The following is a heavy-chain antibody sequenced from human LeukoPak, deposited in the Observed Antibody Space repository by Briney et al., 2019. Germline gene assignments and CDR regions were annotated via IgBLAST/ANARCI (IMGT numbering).Heavy chain of an antibody. CDR1: GDSINNNVYY. J-gene: IGHJ4*02. D-gene: IGHD3-22*01. V-gene: IGHV4-39*07. CDR3: ARDPWVYYYDSSGYTSGDY. CDR2: ISYSGST. Sequence: SETLSLTCTVSGDSINNNVYYWGWIRQPPGKGLEWIAIISYSGSTYYNPSLKSRVTISVDTSKNQFSLKLSSVTAVDTAVYYCARDPWVYYYDSSGYTSGDYWGQGTLVTVSS.